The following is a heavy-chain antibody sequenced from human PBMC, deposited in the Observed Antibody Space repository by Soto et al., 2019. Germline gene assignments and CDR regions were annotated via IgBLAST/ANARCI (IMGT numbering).Heavy chain of an antibody. D-gene: IGHD2-2*03. CDR2: ISGSGDSS. CDR1: GFTFSSLG. J-gene: IGHJ4*02. CDR3: AEVGIGMFSHKHHFDH. Sequence: GGSLRLSCTASGFTFSSLGMAWVRQAPGKGLEWVSAISGSGDSSYYADSVKDRFTISRDNPTNTLYLQMNNLRAEDTAVYYCAEVGIGMFSHKHHFDHWGQGTQVTVSS. V-gene: IGHV3-23*01.